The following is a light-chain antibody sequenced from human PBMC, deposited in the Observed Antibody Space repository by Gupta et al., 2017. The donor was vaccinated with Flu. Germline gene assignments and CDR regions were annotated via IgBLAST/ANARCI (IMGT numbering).Light chain of an antibody. Sequence: QSALTQPASVSASPGQSITISCPGTSSDVGGYKTVSWYQQSQGKAPKLMIYEVNNRPSVISNRFAGSKSGNTASLTISGLQAEDEGDYYCSSYTSIDSWVFGGGTKVTVL. CDR1: SSDVGGYKT. CDR2: EVN. V-gene: IGLV2-14*01. J-gene: IGLJ3*02. CDR3: SSYTSIDSWV.